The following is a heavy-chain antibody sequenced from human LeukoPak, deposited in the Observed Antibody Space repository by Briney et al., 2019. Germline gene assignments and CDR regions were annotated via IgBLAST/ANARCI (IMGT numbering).Heavy chain of an antibody. Sequence: GGSLRLSCAASGFTFNHAWMPWRRQAPGKGLEWVGRIKSKTSGGTTDYAAPAKGRFTISRDDSNNMLYLEMNSLKTEDTAVYYCSWVASVSYPFRYWGQGTLVTVSS. CDR1: GFTFNHAW. V-gene: IGHV3-15*01. CDR2: IKSKTSGGTT. D-gene: IGHD3-10*01. CDR3: SWVASVSYPFRY. J-gene: IGHJ4*02.